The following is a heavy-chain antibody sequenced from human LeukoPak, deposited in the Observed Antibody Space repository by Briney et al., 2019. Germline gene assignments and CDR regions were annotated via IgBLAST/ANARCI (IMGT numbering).Heavy chain of an antibody. CDR1: GFTLSSYW. CDR2: IKKDGSQI. V-gene: IGHV3-7*01. D-gene: IGHD2/OR15-2a*01. J-gene: IGHJ4*02. Sequence: PGGSLRLSCTASGFTLSSYWMSWVRQAPGKGLEWVANIKKDGSQIFYVDSVKGRFTISRDNAKNSLYLQMNSLRAEDTAVYYCASNIADWGQGTLVTVSS. CDR3: ASNIAD.